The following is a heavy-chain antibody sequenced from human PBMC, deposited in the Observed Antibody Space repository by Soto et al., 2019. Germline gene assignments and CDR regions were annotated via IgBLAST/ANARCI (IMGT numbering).Heavy chain of an antibody. CDR3: ARVSTVVTSFDY. D-gene: IGHD4-17*01. CDR2: IIPILGIA. Sequence: QVQLVQSGAEVKKPGSSVKVSCKASGGTFSSYTISWVRQAPGQGLEWMGRIIPILGIANYAQKSQGRVTITADKSTSTAYMELSSLRSEDTAVYYCARVSTVVTSFDYWGQGTLVTVSS. J-gene: IGHJ4*02. V-gene: IGHV1-69*02. CDR1: GGTFSSYT.